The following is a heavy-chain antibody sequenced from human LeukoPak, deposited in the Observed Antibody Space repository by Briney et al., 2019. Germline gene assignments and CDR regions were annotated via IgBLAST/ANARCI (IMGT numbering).Heavy chain of an antibody. CDR3: ARVGDWSDGFYFDY. Sequence: SVKVSCKASGGTFISYPISWVRQAPGQGLQWMGRIIPILGIANYAQKFQGRVTITADTSTSTAYMELSSLRSEDTAVYYCARVGDWSDGFYFDYWGQGTLVTVSS. V-gene: IGHV1-69*04. CDR2: IIPILGIA. J-gene: IGHJ4*02. D-gene: IGHD1-1*01. CDR1: GGTFISYP.